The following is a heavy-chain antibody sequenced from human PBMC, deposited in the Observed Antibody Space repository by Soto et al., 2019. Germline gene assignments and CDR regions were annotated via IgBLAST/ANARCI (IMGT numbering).Heavy chain of an antibody. Sequence: KASESLSLTCTVSGASISSGGYCWSWIRQHPGKGLEWIGYIYYTGSTYYNPSLKSRVTISVDTSKNQFSLKLGSVTAADTAVYYCARFSLELRANDYWGQGTLVTVSS. CDR1: GASISSGGYC. J-gene: IGHJ4*02. CDR3: ARFSLELRANDY. CDR2: IYYTGST. D-gene: IGHD1-7*01. V-gene: IGHV4-31*03.